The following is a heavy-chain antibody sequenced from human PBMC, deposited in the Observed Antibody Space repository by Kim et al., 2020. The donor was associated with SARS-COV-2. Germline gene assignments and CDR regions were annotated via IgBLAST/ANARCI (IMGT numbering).Heavy chain of an antibody. V-gene: IGHV3-15*01. Sequence: GGSLRLSCAASGFTFSNAWMSWVLQAPGKGLEWVGRIKSKTDGGTTDYAAPVKGRFTISRDDSKNTLYLQMNSLKTEDTAVYYCTTGIVDYDILTGSFDYWGQGTLVTVSS. J-gene: IGHJ4*02. CDR3: TTGIVDYDILTGSFDY. CDR2: IKSKTDGGTT. CDR1: GFTFSNAW. D-gene: IGHD3-9*01.